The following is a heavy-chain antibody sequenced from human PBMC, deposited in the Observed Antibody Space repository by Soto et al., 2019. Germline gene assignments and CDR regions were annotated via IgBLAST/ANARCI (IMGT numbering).Heavy chain of an antibody. D-gene: IGHD5-18*01. J-gene: IGHJ6*02. V-gene: IGHV4-34*01. CDR3: LLVTYSGMDV. Sequence: SETLSLTCALSGSSATAYCWTWIRQPAGGGLEWIGEINNRGNTNYNPSLKGRVTISLDTSKTQFSLKVESVTAADTAVYYCLLVTYSGMDVWGQGTTVTVSS. CDR1: GSSATAYC. CDR2: INNRGNT.